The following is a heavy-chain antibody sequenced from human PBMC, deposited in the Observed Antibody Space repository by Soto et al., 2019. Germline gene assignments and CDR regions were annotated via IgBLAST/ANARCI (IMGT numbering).Heavy chain of an antibody. J-gene: IGHJ6*03. CDR3: AGGMTTVTAHYYYYYYMDV. CDR2: INPSGGST. V-gene: IGHV1-46*01. Sequence: ASVKVSCKASGYTFTSYYMHWVRQAPGQGLEWMGIINPSGGSTSYAQKFQGRVTMTRDTSTSTVYMELSSLRSEDTAVYYCAGGMTTVTAHYYYYYYMDVWGKGTTVTVSS. CDR1: GYTFTSYY. D-gene: IGHD4-17*01.